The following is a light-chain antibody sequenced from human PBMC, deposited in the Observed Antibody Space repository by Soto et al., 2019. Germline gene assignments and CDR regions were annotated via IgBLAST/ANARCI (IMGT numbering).Light chain of an antibody. CDR3: QQYENLPT. V-gene: IGKV1-33*01. CDR2: DAS. CDR1: QNINNY. Sequence: DIQMTQSPSSLSASVGDRVTIAFQASQNINNYLNLYQQKPGRAPKLLIYDASNLEAGVPSRFRGSGSGTDFTFTISRLQPEDIATYYCQQYENLPTFGQGTRLEIK. J-gene: IGKJ5*01.